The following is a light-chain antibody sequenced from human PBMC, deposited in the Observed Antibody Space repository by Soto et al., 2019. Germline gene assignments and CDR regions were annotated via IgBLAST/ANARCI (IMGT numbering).Light chain of an antibody. CDR3: QEYSKWPLLT. V-gene: IGKV3-15*01. J-gene: IGKJ3*01. CDR1: QSVGRY. Sequence: EIVVTQSPGILSVSPGDRATLSCRASQSVGRYLAWYQQKPGQAPTLLIYAASTRATGLRARFSGSGSGTDFTLTISSLQSEDFAVYYCQEYSKWPLLTFGPGTRVDIK. CDR2: AAS.